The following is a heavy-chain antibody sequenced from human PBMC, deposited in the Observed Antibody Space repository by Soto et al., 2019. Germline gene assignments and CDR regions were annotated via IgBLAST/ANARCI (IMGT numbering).Heavy chain of an antibody. CDR2: ISSDGSNQ. CDR3: GKVLYPNRNDLDY. V-gene: IGHV3-30*18. Sequence: QVQLVESGGAVVQPGRSLRLSCAASGFTFSDYGMHWVRQAPGKGLEWVAAISSDGSNQYYADSVQGRFTVSRDTSKTTLSLQMDSLRPEDTAVYYCGKVLYPNRNDLDYGGQGTLVTVSS. CDR1: GFTFSDYG. D-gene: IGHD1-20*01. J-gene: IGHJ4*02.